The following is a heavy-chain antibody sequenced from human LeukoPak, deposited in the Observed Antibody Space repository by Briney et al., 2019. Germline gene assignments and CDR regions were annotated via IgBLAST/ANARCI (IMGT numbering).Heavy chain of an antibody. V-gene: IGHV3-7*01. D-gene: IGHD1-14*01. CDR1: GFTFSSYW. CDR2: IKQDGSEK. Sequence: GGSLRLSCAASGFTFSSYWMSWVRQAPGKGLEWVASIKQDGSEKYYVDSVNGRFTISRDNAKNSLHLQMNSLRAEDTAVYYCARLPGCTTFYDHWGQGTLLTVSS. J-gene: IGHJ4*02. CDR3: ARLPGCTTFYDH.